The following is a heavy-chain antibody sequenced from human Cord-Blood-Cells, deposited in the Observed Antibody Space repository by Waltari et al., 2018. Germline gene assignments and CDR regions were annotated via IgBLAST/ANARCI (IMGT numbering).Heavy chain of an antibody. CDR1: GGSFSGYY. V-gene: IGHV4-34*01. J-gene: IGHJ4*02. CDR2: INHSGST. D-gene: IGHD7-27*01. CDR3: ARGGVTGDSDY. Sequence: QVQLQQWGAGLLKPSETLSLTCAGYGGSFSGYYCSWIRQPPGKGLAWIGEINHSGSTNYNPSVKSRVTIAVDTSKNQFSLKLSSVTAADTTVYYCARGGVTGDSDYWGQGTLVTVSS.